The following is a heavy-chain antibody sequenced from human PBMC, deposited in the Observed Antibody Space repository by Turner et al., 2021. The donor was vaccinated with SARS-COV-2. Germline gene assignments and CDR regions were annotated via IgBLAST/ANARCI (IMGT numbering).Heavy chain of an antibody. D-gene: IGHD4-17*01. Sequence: EVRLVESGGGWIPPGGPLRPSCAASGFTVSSNYMGWVRQAPGKGLEWVSVIYSGGSTYYTDSVKGRFTISRDNSKNTLYLQMNSLRAEDTAVYYCARDYGDYYFDYWGQGTLVTVSS. CDR1: GFTVSSNY. V-gene: IGHV3-53*01. J-gene: IGHJ4*02. CDR2: IYSGGST. CDR3: ARDYGDYYFDY.